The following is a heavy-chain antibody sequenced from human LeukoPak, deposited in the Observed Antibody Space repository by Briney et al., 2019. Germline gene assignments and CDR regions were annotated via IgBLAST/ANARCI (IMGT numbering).Heavy chain of an antibody. CDR3: ARNYYDTAGHFGY. D-gene: IGHD3-22*01. CDR1: GYTFTSYY. Sequence: GASVKVSCKASGYTFTSYYMHWVRQAPGQGLEWMGIINPSGGSTSYAQKFQGRVTMTRDMSTGTVFMELSSLRSDDTAVYFCARNYYDTAGHFGYWGQGTLVTVSS. V-gene: IGHV1-46*01. J-gene: IGHJ4*02. CDR2: INPSGGST.